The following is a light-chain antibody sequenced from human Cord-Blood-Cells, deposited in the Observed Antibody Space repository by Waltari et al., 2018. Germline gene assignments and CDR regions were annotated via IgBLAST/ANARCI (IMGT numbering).Light chain of an antibody. Sequence: DIQMTQSPSSLSASVGDRVTITCRASQRISSYLNWYQQKPGKAPKLPIYAASSLQSGVPSRFSGSGSGTDFTLTISSLQPEDFATYYCQQSYSTPFGGGTKVEIK. V-gene: IGKV1-39*01. CDR1: QRISSY. J-gene: IGKJ4*01. CDR2: AAS. CDR3: QQSYSTP.